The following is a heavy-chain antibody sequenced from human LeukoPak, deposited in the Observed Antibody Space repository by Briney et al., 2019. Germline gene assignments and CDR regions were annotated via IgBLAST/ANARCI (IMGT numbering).Heavy chain of an antibody. CDR2: IIPIFGTA. J-gene: IGHJ4*02. CDR1: GGTFSSYA. CDR3: ARAAPNEYSSSWYNLDY. V-gene: IGHV1-69*13. D-gene: IGHD6-13*01. Sequence: GASVKVSCKASGGTFSSYAISWVRQAPGQGLEWMGGIIPIFGTANYAQKFQGRVTITADESTSTAYMELSSLRSEDTAVYYCARAAPNEYSSSWYNLDYWGQGTLVTVSS.